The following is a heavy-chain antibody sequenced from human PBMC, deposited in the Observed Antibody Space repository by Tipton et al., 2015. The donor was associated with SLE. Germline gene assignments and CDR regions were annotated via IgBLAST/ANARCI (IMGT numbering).Heavy chain of an antibody. CDR1: GFTFSSYA. Sequence: SLRLSCAASGFTFSSYAMHWVRQAPGKGLEWVAVISYDGSNKYNADSVKGRFIISRDNSKNTLYLQMNSLTAEDTAVYYCARSPLGYCSSTSCYSFDYWGQGTLVTVSS. D-gene: IGHD2-2*01. J-gene: IGHJ4*02. CDR2: ISYDGSNK. CDR3: ARSPLGYCSSTSCYSFDY. V-gene: IGHV3-30-3*01.